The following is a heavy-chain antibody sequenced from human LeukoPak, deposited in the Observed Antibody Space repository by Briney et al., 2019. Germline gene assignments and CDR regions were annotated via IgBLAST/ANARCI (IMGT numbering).Heavy chain of an antibody. CDR1: GGSISSYY. D-gene: IGHD5-24*01. J-gene: IGHJ4*02. V-gene: IGHV4-59*01. CDR3: ARGRRDGYSYYFDY. CDR2: INDRGST. Sequence: SETLSLTCTVSGGSISSYYWSWIRQTPGKGLECIGYINDRGSTNYNPSLKSRVTMSVDTSKNQFSVNLSSVTAADTAVYYCARGRRDGYSYYFDYWGQGTLVTVSS.